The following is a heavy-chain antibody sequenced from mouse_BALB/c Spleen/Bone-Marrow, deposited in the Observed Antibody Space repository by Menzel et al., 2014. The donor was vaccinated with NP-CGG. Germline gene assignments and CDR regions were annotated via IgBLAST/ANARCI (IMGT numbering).Heavy chain of an antibody. Sequence: DVHLVESGGGLVKPGGSLKLSCTTSGFTFSSYAMSWVRQTPEKRLEWVAVISSGGSDTYYPDSVKGRFTVSRDNAKNTLYLQMSSLRSEDTALYYCARRSDLRASTDYWGQGTSVTVSS. J-gene: IGHJ4*01. V-gene: IGHV5-9-3*01. D-gene: IGHD3-1*01. CDR3: ARRSDLRASTDY. CDR2: ISSGGSDT. CDR1: GFTFSSYA.